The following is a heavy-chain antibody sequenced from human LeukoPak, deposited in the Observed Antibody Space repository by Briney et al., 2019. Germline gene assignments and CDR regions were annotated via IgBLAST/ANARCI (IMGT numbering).Heavy chain of an antibody. D-gene: IGHD5-12*01. Sequence: PGGSLRLSCAASGFTFSDHAMSWVRQAPGKGLEWVSGISGSGDYTYHADSVKGRFTISRDNSKNTLYLRMNSLRAEDTAKYYCAKDRVARGEYFDYWGQGTLVTVSS. CDR2: ISGSGDYT. J-gene: IGHJ4*02. V-gene: IGHV3-23*01. CDR3: AKDRVARGEYFDY. CDR1: GFTFSDHA.